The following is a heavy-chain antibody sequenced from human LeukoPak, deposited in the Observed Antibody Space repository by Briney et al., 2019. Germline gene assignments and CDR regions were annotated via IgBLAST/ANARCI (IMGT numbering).Heavy chain of an antibody. Sequence: SETLSLTCTVSGGSISSYYWSWIRQPAGKGLEWIGRIYTSGSTNYNPSLKSRVTMSVDTSKNQFSLKLSSVTAADTAVYYCARGPWGATLYYFDYWGQGTLVTVSS. V-gene: IGHV4-4*07. CDR3: ARGPWGATLYYFDY. J-gene: IGHJ4*02. CDR2: IYTSGST. CDR1: GGSISSYY. D-gene: IGHD1-26*01.